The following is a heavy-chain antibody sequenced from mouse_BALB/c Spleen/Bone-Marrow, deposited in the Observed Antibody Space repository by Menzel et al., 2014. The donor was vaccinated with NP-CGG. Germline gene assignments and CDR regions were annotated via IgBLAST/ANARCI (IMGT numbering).Heavy chain of an antibody. J-gene: IGHJ3*01. CDR2: IDPFNGGT. D-gene: IGHD2-4*01. CDR1: GYTFTDYN. CDR3: AGSTMISAWFAY. Sequence: VQLQQSGPELVKPGASVKIPCKASGYTFTDYNMDWVKQSHGKSLEWIGYIDPFNGGTSYNQKFKGKATLTVDKSSSTAYMHLSSLTSEDSAVYYCAGSTMISAWFAYWGQGTLVTVSA. V-gene: IGHV1-18*01.